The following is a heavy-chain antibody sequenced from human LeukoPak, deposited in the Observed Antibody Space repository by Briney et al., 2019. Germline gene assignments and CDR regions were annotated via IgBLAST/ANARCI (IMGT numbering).Heavy chain of an antibody. Sequence: PGTLSLTCGLSGGSIDITNYWSWVRQAPGKGLEWIGEISHDGTTNYRPSLRSRVAMSFDRANNQFSLSLTSVTAADTAVYYCTRENRPFCPFAFWGQGVLVTVSS. D-gene: IGHD2/OR15-2a*01. CDR2: ISHDGTT. J-gene: IGHJ4*02. V-gene: IGHV4-4*03. CDR3: TRENRPFCPFAF. CDR1: GGSIDITNY.